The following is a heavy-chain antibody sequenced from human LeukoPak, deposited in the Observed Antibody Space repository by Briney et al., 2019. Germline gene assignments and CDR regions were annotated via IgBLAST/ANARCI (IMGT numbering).Heavy chain of an antibody. CDR1: GYTFTGYY. J-gene: IGHJ4*02. D-gene: IGHD3-10*01. V-gene: IGHV1-2*02. CDR3: ARGKQSPELWFGELLPFFDY. Sequence: ASVKVSCKASGYTFTGYYMHWVRQAPGQGLEWMGWINPNSGGTNYARKFQGRVTMTRDTSISTAYMELSRLRSDDTAVYYCARGKQSPELWFGELLPFFDYWGQGTLVTVSS. CDR2: INPNSGGT.